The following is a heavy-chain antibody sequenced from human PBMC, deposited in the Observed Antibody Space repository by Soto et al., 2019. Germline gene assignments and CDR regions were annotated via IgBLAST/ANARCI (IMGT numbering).Heavy chain of an antibody. CDR1: GFTFSSYS. Sequence: GGFLRLSCAASGFTFSSYSMNWVRQAPGKGLEWVSYISSSSSTIYYADSVKGRFTISRDNAKNSLYLQMNSLRDEDTAVYYCARELRYFPHYFDYWGQGTLVTVSS. D-gene: IGHD3-9*01. J-gene: IGHJ4*02. CDR2: ISSSSSTI. V-gene: IGHV3-48*02. CDR3: ARELRYFPHYFDY.